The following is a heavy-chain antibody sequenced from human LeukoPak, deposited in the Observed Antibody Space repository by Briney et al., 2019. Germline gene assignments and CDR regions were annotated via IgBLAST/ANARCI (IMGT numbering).Heavy chain of an antibody. J-gene: IGHJ5*02. D-gene: IGHD3-16*01. CDR3: AKDDNYIRFLS. Sequence: PGETLRLSCAAPGFTFSSHGMNWVRQAPGKGLEWVSGITGSGGNRYYADSVKGRFTISRDNSKNTLYLQMNSLRAEDTAVYYCAKDDNYIRFLSWGQGTLVTVSS. V-gene: IGHV3-23*01. CDR1: GFTFSSHG. CDR2: ITGSGGNR.